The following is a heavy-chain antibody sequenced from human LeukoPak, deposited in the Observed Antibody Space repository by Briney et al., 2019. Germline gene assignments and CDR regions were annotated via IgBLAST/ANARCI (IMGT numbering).Heavy chain of an antibody. D-gene: IGHD3-10*01. CDR1: GFTFTSST. Sequence: SVKVSCKASGFTFTSSTIQWVRQARGQRLEWIGWIVVGSGNTNYAQKFQERVIITRDMSTTTVYMELSSLRSEDTAVYYCAGTPWFGELTLDYWGQGTLDSVSS. J-gene: IGHJ4*02. CDR3: AGTPWFGELTLDY. V-gene: IGHV1-58*02. CDR2: IVVGSGNT.